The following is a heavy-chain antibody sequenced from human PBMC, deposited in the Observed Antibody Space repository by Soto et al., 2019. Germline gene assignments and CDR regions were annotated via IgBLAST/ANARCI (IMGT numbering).Heavy chain of an antibody. CDR3: AKDYYDSSGYYYLQYYYYYGMDV. D-gene: IGHD3-22*01. Sequence: QVQLVESGGGVVQPGRSLRLSCAASGFTFSSYGMHWVRQAPGKGLEWVAVISYDGSNKYYADSVKGRFTISRDNSKNTLYLQMNSRRAEDTAVYYCAKDYYDSSGYYYLQYYYYYGMDVWGQGTTVTVSS. V-gene: IGHV3-30*18. CDR2: ISYDGSNK. J-gene: IGHJ6*02. CDR1: GFTFSSYG.